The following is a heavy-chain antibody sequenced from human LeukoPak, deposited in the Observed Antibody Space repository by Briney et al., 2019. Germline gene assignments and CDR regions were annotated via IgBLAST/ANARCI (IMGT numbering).Heavy chain of an antibody. D-gene: IGHD3-16*02. CDR3: ARVEGFIDY. CDR2: ITSSGSTK. CDR1: GFTFSGYE. V-gene: IGHV3-48*03. J-gene: IGHJ4*02. Sequence: GGSLRLSCAASGFTFSGYEMNWVRQAPGKGLEWVSYITSSGSTKYYADSVKGRFTISRDNAKNSLYLQMISLRAEDTALYYCARVEGFIDYWGQGTLVTVSS.